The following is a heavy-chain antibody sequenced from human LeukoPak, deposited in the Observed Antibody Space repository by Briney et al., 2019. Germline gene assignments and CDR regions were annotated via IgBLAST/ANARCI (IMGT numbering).Heavy chain of an antibody. V-gene: IGHV3-7*01. CDR3: ARDPYSGNYGTYYYYYMDV. CDR2: IKQDGSEK. Sequence: GGSLRLSCAASGFIFSGYWMSWVRQAPGKGLEWVGNIKQDGSEKNYVDSVKGRFTISRDNAKNSLYLQMNSLRAEDTAVYYCARDPYSGNYGTYYYYYMDVWGKGTTVTISS. J-gene: IGHJ6*03. CDR1: GFIFSGYW. D-gene: IGHD1-26*01.